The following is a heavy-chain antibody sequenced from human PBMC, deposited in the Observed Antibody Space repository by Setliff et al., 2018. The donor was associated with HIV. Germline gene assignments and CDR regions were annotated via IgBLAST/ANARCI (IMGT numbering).Heavy chain of an antibody. CDR3: ARDGWDYYGSGTYPPLYYFDS. D-gene: IGHD3-10*01. CDR2: IIPIFGTT. V-gene: IGHV1-69*06. CDR1: GDTFSSYA. J-gene: IGHJ4*01. Sequence: SVKVSCKASGDTFSSYAISWVRQAPGQGLEWMGRIIPIFGTTNYAQKFQGRVTFTADKSTRTAYMELSSLRSEDTAVYYCARDGWDYYGSGTYPPLYYFDSWGQGTLVTVSS.